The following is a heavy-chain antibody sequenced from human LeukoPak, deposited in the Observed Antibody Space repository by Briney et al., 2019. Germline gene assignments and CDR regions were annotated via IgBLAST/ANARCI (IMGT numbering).Heavy chain of an antibody. J-gene: IGHJ4*02. D-gene: IGHD5-12*01. CDR2: INSDGSST. CDR3: ARGWISDSFDY. Sequence: QPGGSLRLSCAASGFTFSSYWMHWVRRAPGKGLVWVSRINSDGSSTNYADSVKGRFTISRDNAKNSLYLQMNSLRAEDTAVYYCARGWISDSFDYWGQGTLVTVSS. V-gene: IGHV3-74*01. CDR1: GFTFSSYW.